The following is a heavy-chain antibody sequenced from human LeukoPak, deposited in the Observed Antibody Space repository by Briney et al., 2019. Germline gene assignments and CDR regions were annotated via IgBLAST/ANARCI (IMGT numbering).Heavy chain of an antibody. Sequence: SETLSLTCAVYGGSFSGYYWSWIRQPPGKGLEWIGEINHSGSTNYNPSLKSRVTISVDTSKNQFPLKLSSVTAADTAVYYCAREQYQLYYFDYWGQGTLVTVSS. D-gene: IGHD2-2*01. V-gene: IGHV4-34*01. CDR3: AREQYQLYYFDY. CDR2: INHSGST. CDR1: GGSFSGYY. J-gene: IGHJ4*02.